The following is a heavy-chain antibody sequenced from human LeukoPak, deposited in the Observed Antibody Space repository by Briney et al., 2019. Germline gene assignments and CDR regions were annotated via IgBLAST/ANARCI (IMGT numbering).Heavy chain of an antibody. CDR2: INDGSNK. CDR1: GFTLRNYG. V-gene: IGHV3-30*02. J-gene: IGHJ4*02. D-gene: IGHD2-8*02. CDR3: ARDRYYTVDY. Sequence: GGSLRLSCAASGFTLRNYGMHWVRQAPGVGLEWVAFINDGSNKHYADSVEGRFTISRDNSKNTLFLQMNSLRPEDTAVYYCARDRYYTVDYWGQGTLVTVSS.